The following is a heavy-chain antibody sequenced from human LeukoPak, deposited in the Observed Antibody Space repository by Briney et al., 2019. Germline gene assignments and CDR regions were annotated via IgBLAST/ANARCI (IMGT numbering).Heavy chain of an antibody. V-gene: IGHV4-34*01. Sequence: SETLSLTCGVYGVASSGNYWSWIRQSPGRGLEWIGEIDHSGSTNYNPSLKSRVNISIDTSKNQFSLKLSSVTAADTAVYYCARSWRRFNYYYMDVWGKGTTVTVSS. CDR3: ARSWRRFNYYYMDV. D-gene: IGHD3-3*01. CDR1: GVASSGNY. J-gene: IGHJ6*03. CDR2: IDHSGST.